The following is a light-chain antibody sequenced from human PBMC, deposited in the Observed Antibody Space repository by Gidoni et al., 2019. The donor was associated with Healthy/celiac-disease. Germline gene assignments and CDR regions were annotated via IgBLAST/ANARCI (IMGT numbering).Light chain of an antibody. Sequence: EIVLTQSPATLSLSPRERATLSCRASQSVSRYLAWYQQKPGQAPRLLIYDASNRATGIPDRFSGSGSGTDFTLTRSSLEPEDFAVYYCQQRSNWPRYTFXXXTKLEIK. CDR3: QQRSNWPRYT. J-gene: IGKJ2*01. V-gene: IGKV3-11*01. CDR1: QSVSRY. CDR2: DAS.